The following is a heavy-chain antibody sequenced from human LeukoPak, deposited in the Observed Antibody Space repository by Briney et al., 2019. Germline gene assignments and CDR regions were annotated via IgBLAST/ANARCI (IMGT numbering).Heavy chain of an antibody. J-gene: IGHJ5*02. Sequence: ASVKVSCKASGYTFNSYDINWVRQATGQGLEWMGWMNPNSGNTGYAQKFQGRVTMTRNNPISTAYMELSSLRSEDTAVYYCARDYSSGWYKWFDPWGQGTLVTVSS. CDR1: GYTFNSYD. V-gene: IGHV1-8*01. D-gene: IGHD6-19*01. CDR3: ARDYSSGWYKWFDP. CDR2: MNPNSGNT.